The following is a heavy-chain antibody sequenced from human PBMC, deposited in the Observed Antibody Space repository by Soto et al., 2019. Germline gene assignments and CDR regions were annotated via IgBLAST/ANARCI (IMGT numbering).Heavy chain of an antibody. CDR2: IIPIVGIP. D-gene: IGHD4-4*01. CDR3: AKSNSEYYFDH. Sequence: QVQLVQSGAEVKRPGSSVKVSCRTSGGTFRSYSFSWVRQAPGQGLEWVGRIIPIVGIPRYAQNFQGRVTITADKSTSTAYMELSSLRSEDTAVYYCAKSNSEYYFDHWGQGTLVTVSS. J-gene: IGHJ4*02. V-gene: IGHV1-69*02. CDR1: GGTFRSYS.